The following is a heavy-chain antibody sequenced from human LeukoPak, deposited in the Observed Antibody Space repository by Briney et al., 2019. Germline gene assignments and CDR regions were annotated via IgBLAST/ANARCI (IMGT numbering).Heavy chain of an antibody. CDR3: ARGGLAIAEATTSWYLNY. CDR1: GFTFGTYG. D-gene: IGHD1-26*01. CDR2: TWYDGSNK. Sequence: PGGSLRLSCAASGFTFGTYGMHWVRQAQGKGLEWVALTWYDGSNKNYADSVKGRFTISRDNSKNTLYPQMNSLRGEDTAVYYCARGGLAIAEATTSWYLNYWGQGTLVTVSS. J-gene: IGHJ4*02. V-gene: IGHV3-33*01.